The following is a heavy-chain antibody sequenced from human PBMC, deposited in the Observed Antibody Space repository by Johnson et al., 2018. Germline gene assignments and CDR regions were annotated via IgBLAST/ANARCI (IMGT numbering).Heavy chain of an antibody. CDR1: GFTFSSYA. V-gene: IGHV3-30*04. Sequence: QVQLVESGGGVVQPGRSLRLSCAASGFTFSSYAMHWVRQAPGKGLEWVAVISYDGSNKYYADSVKGRFTISRNNSKNTLYLQMNSLRAEDTAVYYRERDWGGSGSYLFAFDIWGQGTMVTVSS. D-gene: IGHD1-26*01. CDR3: ERDWGGSGSYLFAFDI. J-gene: IGHJ3*02. CDR2: ISYDGSNK.